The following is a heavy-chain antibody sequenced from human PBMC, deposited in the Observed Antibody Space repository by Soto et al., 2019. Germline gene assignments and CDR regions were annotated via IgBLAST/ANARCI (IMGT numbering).Heavy chain of an antibody. CDR3: AREGGYYDPYYYMDV. J-gene: IGHJ6*03. Sequence: GGSLRLSCAASGFTVSSNYMSWVRQAPGKGLEWVSVIYSGGSTYYEDSVKGRFTISRDNSKNTLYLQMNSLRAEDTAVYYCAREGGYYDPYYYMDVWGKGTTVTVPS. CDR2: IYSGGST. CDR1: GFTVSSNY. D-gene: IGHD3-22*01. V-gene: IGHV3-66*01.